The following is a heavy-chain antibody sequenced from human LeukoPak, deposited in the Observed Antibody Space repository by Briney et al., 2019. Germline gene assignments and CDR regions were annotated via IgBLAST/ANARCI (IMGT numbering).Heavy chain of an antibody. CDR3: ARVSSIAAAGIGTYYFDY. CDR2: INHSGST. D-gene: IGHD6-13*01. CDR1: GGSFSGYY. V-gene: IGHV4-34*01. Sequence: SETLSLTCAVYGGSFSGYYWSWIRQPPGKGLEWMGEINHSGSTNYNPSLKSRVTISVDTSKNQFSLKLSSVTAADTAVYYCARVSSIAAAGIGTYYFDYWGQGTLVTVSS. J-gene: IGHJ4*02.